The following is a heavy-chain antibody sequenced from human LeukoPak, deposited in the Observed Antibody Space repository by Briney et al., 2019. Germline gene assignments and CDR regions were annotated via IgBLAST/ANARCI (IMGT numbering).Heavy chain of an antibody. V-gene: IGHV4-34*01. CDR1: GGSFSGYY. CDR3: ARAYTTPYYYYYMDV. D-gene: IGHD1-26*01. CDR2: INHSGST. Sequence: SETLSLTCAVYGGSFSGYYWSWIRQPPGKGLEWIGEINHSGSTNYNPSLKSRVTISVDTSKNQFSLKLSSVTAADTAVYYCARAYTTPYYYYYMDVWGKGTTVTISS. J-gene: IGHJ6*03.